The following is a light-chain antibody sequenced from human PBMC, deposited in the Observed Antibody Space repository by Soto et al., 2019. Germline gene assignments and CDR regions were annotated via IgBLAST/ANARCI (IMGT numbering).Light chain of an antibody. V-gene: IGKV3-15*01. CDR3: QQYSDWPLT. Sequence: EIVMTQSPATLSVSPGETATLSCRASQSISNTLVWYQQKPGQAPRLLISGASTRDTGIPARFRGSGSGTEFTLPISSLQSEDFGVYYCQQYSDWPLTFGQGTRLV. CDR1: QSISNT. CDR2: GAS. J-gene: IGKJ5*01.